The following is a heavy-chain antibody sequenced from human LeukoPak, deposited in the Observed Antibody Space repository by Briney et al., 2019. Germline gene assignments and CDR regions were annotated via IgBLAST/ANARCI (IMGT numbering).Heavy chain of an antibody. CDR1: GGSVYTSDYY. Sequence: SETLSLTCTVSGGSVYTSDYYWGWVRPPPGKVPEGVGDIFYSGKTNYNPSLKSRVSISIDTSKNQFSLKLTSVTAADTAVYYCARVFDSWGQGTLVTVSS. CDR2: IFYSGKT. V-gene: IGHV4-39*07. CDR3: ARVFDS. J-gene: IGHJ4*02.